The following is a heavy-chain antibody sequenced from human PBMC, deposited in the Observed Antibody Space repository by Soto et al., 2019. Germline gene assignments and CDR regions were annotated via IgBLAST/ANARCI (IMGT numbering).Heavy chain of an antibody. Sequence: PGGSLRLSCAASGFTFSSYAMSWVRHAPGKGLEWVSAISGSGGSTYYADSVKGRFTISRDNSKNTLYLQMNSLRAEDTAVYYCAKDQRRITIFGVVIPPNYYGMDVWGQGTTVTVSS. CDR2: ISGSGGST. CDR1: GFTFSSYA. V-gene: IGHV3-23*01. D-gene: IGHD3-3*01. CDR3: AKDQRRITIFGVVIPPNYYGMDV. J-gene: IGHJ6*02.